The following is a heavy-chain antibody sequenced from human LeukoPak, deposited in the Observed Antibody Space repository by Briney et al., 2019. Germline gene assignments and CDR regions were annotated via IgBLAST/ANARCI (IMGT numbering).Heavy chain of an antibody. CDR2: IYSGGST. V-gene: IGHV3-53*01. Sequence: PPGGSLRLSCAASGFTVSSNYMSWVRQAPGKGLEWVSVIYSGGSTYYADSVKGRFTISRDNSKNTLYLQMNSLRAEDTAVYYCARDRLYSSSLRGGDYFDYWGQGTLVTVSS. D-gene: IGHD6-13*01. CDR3: ARDRLYSSSLRGGDYFDY. CDR1: GFTVSSNY. J-gene: IGHJ4*02.